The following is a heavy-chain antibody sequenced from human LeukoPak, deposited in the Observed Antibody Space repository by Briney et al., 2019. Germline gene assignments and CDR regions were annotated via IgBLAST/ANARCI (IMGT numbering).Heavy chain of an antibody. D-gene: IGHD1-26*01. CDR3: ARHVSSGGTYAHFDY. Sequence: SETLSLTCTVSGSMYNYYWSWIRQPPGKGLEWIGYIHYNGITNYNPSLKTRVTMSLDTSKNQVSLNLNSVTAADTAVYYCARHVSSGGTYAHFDYWGQGTLVTVSS. CDR2: IHYNGIT. J-gene: IGHJ4*02. V-gene: IGHV4-59*08. CDR1: GSMYNYY.